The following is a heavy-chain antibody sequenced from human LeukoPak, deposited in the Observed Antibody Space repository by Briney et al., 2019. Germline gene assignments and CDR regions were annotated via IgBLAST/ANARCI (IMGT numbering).Heavy chain of an antibody. Sequence: SETLSLTCTVSGGSISSSSYYWGWIRQPPGKGLEWIGNICYSGSTYYNPSLKSRVTMSVDTSKNQFSLKLSSVTAADTAVYYCARGLGDAFDIWGQGTMVTVSS. CDR1: GGSISSSSYY. V-gene: IGHV4-39*07. CDR3: ARGLGDAFDI. D-gene: IGHD3-10*01. CDR2: ICYSGST. J-gene: IGHJ3*02.